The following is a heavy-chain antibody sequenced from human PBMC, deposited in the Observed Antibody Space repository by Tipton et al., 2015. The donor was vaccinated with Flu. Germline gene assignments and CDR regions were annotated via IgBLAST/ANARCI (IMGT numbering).Heavy chain of an antibody. J-gene: IGHJ5*02. CDR3: ARDSDIVVDNWFDP. CDR2: IYTSGST. Sequence: TLSLTCTVSGGSISSYYWRWIRQPAGKGLEWIGRIYTSGSTNYNPSLKSRVTMSVDTSKNQFSLKLSSVTAADTAVYYCARDSDIVVDNWFDPWGQGTLVTVSS. CDR1: GGSISSYY. D-gene: IGHD2-15*01. V-gene: IGHV4-4*07.